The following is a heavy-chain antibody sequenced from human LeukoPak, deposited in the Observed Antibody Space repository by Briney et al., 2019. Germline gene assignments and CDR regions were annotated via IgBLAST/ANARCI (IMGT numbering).Heavy chain of an antibody. D-gene: IGHD2-2*01. CDR3: AKDREVNYCSSTSCPFDLDY. J-gene: IGHJ4*02. V-gene: IGHV3-23*01. CDR1: GFTFSSYA. Sequence: PGGSLRLSCAASGFTFSSYAMNWVRQAPGKGLEWVSAISGSSSSIYYADSVKGRFTISRDNSKNTLYLQMNSLRAEDTAVYYCAKDREVNYCSSTSCPFDLDYWGQGTLVTVSS. CDR2: ISGSSSSI.